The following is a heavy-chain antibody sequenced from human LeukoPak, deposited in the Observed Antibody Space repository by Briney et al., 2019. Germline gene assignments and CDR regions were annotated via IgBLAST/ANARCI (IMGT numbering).Heavy chain of an antibody. CDR3: ATTYYYGSGSYRHEYYFDY. J-gene: IGHJ4*02. CDR2: INHSGST. Sequence: PSETLSLTCAVYGGSFSGYYRSWIRQPPGKGLEWIGEINHSGSTNYNPSLKSRVTISVDTSKNQFSLKLSSVTAADTAVYYCATTYYYGSGSYRHEYYFDYWGQGTLVTVSS. D-gene: IGHD3-10*01. CDR1: GGSFSGYY. V-gene: IGHV4-34*01.